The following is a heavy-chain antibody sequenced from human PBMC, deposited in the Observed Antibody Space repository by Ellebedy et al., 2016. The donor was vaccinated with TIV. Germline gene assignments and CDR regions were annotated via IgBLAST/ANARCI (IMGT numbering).Heavy chain of an antibody. V-gene: IGHV3-23*01. CDR1: GFTFRSNA. CDR2: ISGSGSNT. CDR3: AKRDFFGVDTLTFDY. D-gene: IGHD3-3*01. Sequence: GESLKISCVASGFTFRSNAMSWVRQASGKGLDWVSAISGSGSNTNYADYVKGRFTISRDNSKNTLYLQMNSLRADDTAVYYCAKRDFFGVDTLTFDYWGQGTLVTVSS. J-gene: IGHJ4*02.